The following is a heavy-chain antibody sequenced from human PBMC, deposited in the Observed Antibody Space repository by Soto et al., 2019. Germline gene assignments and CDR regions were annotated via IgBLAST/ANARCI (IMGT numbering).Heavy chain of an antibody. D-gene: IGHD4-17*01. Sequence: EVQLVESGGGLVQPGGSLRLSCAASGFTFSSYSMNWVRQAPGKGLEWVSYLSSSSSTIYYADSVKGRFTISRDNAKNSLYLQMTSLRAADTGVYYCARDLNYGLFDYWGQGTLVTVSS. CDR1: GFTFSSYS. CDR3: ARDLNYGLFDY. J-gene: IGHJ4*02. V-gene: IGHV3-48*01. CDR2: LSSSSSTI.